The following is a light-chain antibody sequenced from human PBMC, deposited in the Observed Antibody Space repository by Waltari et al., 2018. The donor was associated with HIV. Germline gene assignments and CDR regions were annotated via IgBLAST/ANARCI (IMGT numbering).Light chain of an antibody. V-gene: IGKV3-20*01. J-gene: IGKJ3*01. CDR3: QQYGSSPFT. Sequence: EIVLTQSPGTLSLSPGERVTLSCRASQSVTSSYLAWDQQKPGQAPRLLIYGASSRATGIPDRFSGSGSGTDFTLTISRLEPEDFAVYYCQQYGSSPFTFGPGTKVDIK. CDR2: GAS. CDR1: QSVTSSY.